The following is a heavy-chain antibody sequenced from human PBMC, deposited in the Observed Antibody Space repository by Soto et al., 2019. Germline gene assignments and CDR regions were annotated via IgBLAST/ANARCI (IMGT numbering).Heavy chain of an antibody. D-gene: IGHD6-13*01. CDR3: ASQGAAAGTGQFYYYNGMDV. Sequence: QVQLVQSGAEEKKPGASVKVSCKASGYTFTSYYMHWVRQAPGQGLEWMGIINPSGGSTSYAQKFQIRFTTTRDTTTSTVYMELSSLRSEDTVVFYCASQGAAAGTGQFYYYNGMDVWCQGTTVTDSS. CDR2: INPSGGST. V-gene: IGHV1-46*01. J-gene: IGHJ6*02. CDR1: GYTFTSYY.